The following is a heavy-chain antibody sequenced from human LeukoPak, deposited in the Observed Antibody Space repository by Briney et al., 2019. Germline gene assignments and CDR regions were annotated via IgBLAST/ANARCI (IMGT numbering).Heavy chain of an antibody. D-gene: IGHD4-17*01. J-gene: IGHJ4*02. CDR1: GYTFSNYA. CDR3: ARGGDYGDYVFDY. V-gene: IGHV7-4-1*02. CDR2: INTNTGNP. Sequence: ASVKVSCTASGYTFSNYAMNWVRQAPGQGLEWMGWINTNTGNPTYAQGFTGRFVLSLDTSVSTAYLQISSLKAEDTAVYYCARGGDYGDYVFDYWGQGTLVTVSS.